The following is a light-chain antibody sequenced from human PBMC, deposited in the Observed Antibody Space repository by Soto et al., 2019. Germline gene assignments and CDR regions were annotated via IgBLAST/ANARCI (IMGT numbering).Light chain of an antibody. CDR3: QQYNSYRT. V-gene: IGKV1-5*03. J-gene: IGKJ1*01. CDR2: KAS. CDR1: QSISSW. Sequence: DILMTQSPSTLSASVGDRVTITCRASQSISSWLAWYQQKPGKAPKLLIYKASSLESGVPSRFSGSGSGTAFTLTISSLQPDEFATYYCQQYNSYRTFGQWTKVEIK.